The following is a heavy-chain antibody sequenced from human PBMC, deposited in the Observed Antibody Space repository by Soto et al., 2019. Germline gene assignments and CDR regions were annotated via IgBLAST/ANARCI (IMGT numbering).Heavy chain of an antibody. J-gene: IGHJ6*02. CDR1: GGSISSGGYY. CDR2: IYYSGST. D-gene: IGHD3-10*01. Sequence: NPSETLSLTCTVSGGSISSGGYYWSWIRQHPGKGLEWIGYIYYSGSTYYNPSLKSRVTISVDTSKNQFSLKLSSVTAADTAVYYCARGPRIPYYASWRYPYYYYGMDVWGQGTTVTVSS. CDR3: ARGPRIPYYASWRYPYYYYGMDV. V-gene: IGHV4-31*03.